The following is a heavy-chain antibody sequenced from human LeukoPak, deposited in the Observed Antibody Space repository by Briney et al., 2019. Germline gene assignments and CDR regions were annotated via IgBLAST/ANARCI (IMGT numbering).Heavy chain of an antibody. CDR3: ARFGYSYGYNY. J-gene: IGHJ4*02. Sequence: GGSLRLSCAASGFTFSSYWMHWVRQAPGKGLVWVSRINSDGSSTIYADSVKGRFTISRDNAKNTLYLQMNSLRAADTAVYYCARFGYSYGYNYWGQGTLVTVSS. V-gene: IGHV3-74*01. CDR2: INSDGSST. D-gene: IGHD5-18*01. CDR1: GFTFSSYW.